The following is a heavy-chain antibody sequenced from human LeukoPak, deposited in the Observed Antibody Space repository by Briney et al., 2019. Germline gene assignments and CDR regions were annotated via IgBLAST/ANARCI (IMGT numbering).Heavy chain of an antibody. J-gene: IGHJ4*02. CDR1: GFTFSNYA. V-gene: IGHV3-23*01. D-gene: IGHD5-12*01. CDR2: ITGSDGTT. CDR3: GSGYDIDY. Sequence: QAGTSLRLSCAASGFTFSNYAMSWVRQAPGKGLEWVSAITGSDGTTYYADSVKGRFTISRDNAKNSLYLQMSSLRAEDTAVYYCGSGYDIDYWGQGILVTVSP.